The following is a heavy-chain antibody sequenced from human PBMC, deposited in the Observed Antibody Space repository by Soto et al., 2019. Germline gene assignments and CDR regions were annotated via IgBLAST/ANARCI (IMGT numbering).Heavy chain of an antibody. J-gene: IGHJ6*02. CDR2: IYHTGTT. V-gene: IGHV4-30-2*01. Sequence: QLQLRESGSGLVKSSQTLSLTCAVSGGSISTSDYSWSWIRQPPGRGLEWLGSIYHTGTTHYNPSLKSRLTMSLDKSKNQFSLDLTSVTAADTALYYCVRERTIFGVAPGGGVDVWGQGTTVTVSS. D-gene: IGHD3-3*01. CDR3: VRERTIFGVAPGGGVDV. CDR1: GGSISTSDYS.